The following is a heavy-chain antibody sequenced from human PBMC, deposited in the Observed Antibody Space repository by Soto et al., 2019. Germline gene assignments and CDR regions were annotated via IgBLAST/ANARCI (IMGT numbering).Heavy chain of an antibody. CDR1: GGSFSGYY. J-gene: IGHJ6*02. CDR2: INHSGST. D-gene: IGHD6-13*01. V-gene: IGHV4-34*01. Sequence: KPSETLSLTCAVYGGSFSGYYWSWIRQPPGKGLEWIGEINHSGSTNYNPSLKSRVTISVDTSKNHFSLKLSSVTAADTALYYFARVRAAGTGYYYYYGMDVWGQGTTVTVSS. CDR3: ARVRAAGTGYYYYYGMDV.